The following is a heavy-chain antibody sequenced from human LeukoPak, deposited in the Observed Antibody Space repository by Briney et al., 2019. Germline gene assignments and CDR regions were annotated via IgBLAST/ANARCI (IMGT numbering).Heavy chain of an antibody. J-gene: IGHJ4*02. CDR1: GFIFSTYA. D-gene: IGHD1-7*01. V-gene: IGHV3-23*01. Sequence: GGSLRLSCAAFGFIFSTYAMTWVRQAPGKGLDWVSTTSASDGSTYYADSVKGRFTISRDNSRNTLYLQMNSLRAEDAAVYYCARIAGTTSGGFDYWGQGTLVTVSS. CDR2: TSASDGST. CDR3: ARIAGTTSGGFDY.